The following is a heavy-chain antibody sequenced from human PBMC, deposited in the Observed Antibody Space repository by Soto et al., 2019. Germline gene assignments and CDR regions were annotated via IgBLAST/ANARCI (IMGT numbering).Heavy chain of an antibody. Sequence: KSSETLSLTCTVSGGSISPFYWSWVRQPPGKGLEWIGYLYYSGNTNYNPSLKSRVTISVDASKNQVSLRLTSVTAADTAVYYCARVGGVAARTFDYWGHGTVVTVSS. CDR2: LYYSGNT. J-gene: IGHJ4*01. D-gene: IGHD2-15*01. CDR3: ARVGGVAARTFDY. CDR1: GGSISPFY. V-gene: IGHV4-59*01.